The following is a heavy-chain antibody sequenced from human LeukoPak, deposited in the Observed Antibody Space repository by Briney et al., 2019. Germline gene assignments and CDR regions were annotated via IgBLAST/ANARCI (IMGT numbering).Heavy chain of an antibody. Sequence: ASVKVSCKASGYTFTGYYMHWVRQAPGQGLEWMGWINPNSGGTNYAQKFQGRVTMTRDTSISTAYMELNRLRSDDTAVYYCARQRATYYYDSSAYGGFDYWGQGTLVTVSS. D-gene: IGHD3-22*01. J-gene: IGHJ4*02. CDR1: GYTFTGYY. CDR3: ARQRATYYYDSSAYGGFDY. CDR2: INPNSGGT. V-gene: IGHV1-2*02.